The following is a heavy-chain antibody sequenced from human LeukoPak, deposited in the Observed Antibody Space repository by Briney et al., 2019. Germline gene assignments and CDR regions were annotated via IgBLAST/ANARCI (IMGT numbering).Heavy chain of an antibody. CDR1: GYMFTDYY. CDR2: INPTRGSA. J-gene: IGHJ4*02. Sequence: ASVKVSCKASGYMFTDYYMHWVRQAPGQGLEWMGMINPTRGSASYAQKFQDRVTMTRDTSTSTVYMELSGLTSEDTAVYYCARESHNVAWHLGGYWGQGTLVTVSS. D-gene: IGHD3-22*01. V-gene: IGHV1-46*01. CDR3: ARESHNVAWHLGGY.